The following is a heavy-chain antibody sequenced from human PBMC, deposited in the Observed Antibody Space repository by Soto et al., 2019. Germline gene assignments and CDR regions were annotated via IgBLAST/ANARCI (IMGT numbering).Heavy chain of an antibody. CDR1: VFTFSDYY. D-gene: IGHD4-4*01. CDR3: AQTLTTVTTWFDP. Sequence: GGSLLLSCASSVFTFSDYYMSWIRQAPGKGLEWVSYISSSGSTIYYADSVKGRFTISRDNAKNSLYLQMNSLRAEDTAVYYCAQTLTTVTTWFDPWGQGTMVTVSS. CDR2: ISSSGSTI. J-gene: IGHJ5*02. V-gene: IGHV3-11*01.